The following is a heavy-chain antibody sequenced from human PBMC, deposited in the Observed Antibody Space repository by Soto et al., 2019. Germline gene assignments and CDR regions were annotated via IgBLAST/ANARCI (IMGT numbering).Heavy chain of an antibody. CDR2: VSYDGSKT. CDR3: ARWVGGSMYDNSGKYDS. CDR1: GFTFSSNG. D-gene: IGHD3-22*01. J-gene: IGHJ5*01. V-gene: IGHV3-30*03. Sequence: QVQLVESGGGVVQPGRSLRLTCEASGFTFSSNGMHWVRQAPGKGLEWVALVSYDGSKTYYADSVRGRFTISRDNSENTLYLRMNSLRAEDTAVYYCARWVGGSMYDNSGKYDSWGQGTLVTVSS.